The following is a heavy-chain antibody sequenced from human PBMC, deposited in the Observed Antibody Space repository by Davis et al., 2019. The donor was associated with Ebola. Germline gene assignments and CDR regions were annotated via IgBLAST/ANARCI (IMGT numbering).Heavy chain of an antibody. Sequence: GESLKISCEASGFSFSTYGMQWVRQAPGKGLEWVAVIWYDGSNKYYADSVKGRFTISRDNSKNTLYLQMNSLRAEDTAVYYCAREETAGAYGMDVWGQGTTVTVSS. J-gene: IGHJ6*02. V-gene: IGHV3-33*01. CDR3: AREETAGAYGMDV. CDR1: GFSFSTYG. CDR2: IWYDGSNK. D-gene: IGHD5-24*01.